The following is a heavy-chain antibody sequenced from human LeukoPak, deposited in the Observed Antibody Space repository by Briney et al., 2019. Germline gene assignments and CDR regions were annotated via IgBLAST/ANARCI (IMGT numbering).Heavy chain of an antibody. CDR2: INHSGST. D-gene: IGHD1-26*01. V-gene: IGHV4-34*01. Sequence: PGGSLRLSCAASGFTFSSYSMNWVRQAPGKGLEWIGEINHSGSTNYNPSLKSRVTISVDTSKNQFSLKLSSVTAADTAVYYCARRWSYYFDYWGQGTLVTVSS. CDR3: ARRWSYYFDY. CDR1: GFTFSSYS. J-gene: IGHJ4*02.